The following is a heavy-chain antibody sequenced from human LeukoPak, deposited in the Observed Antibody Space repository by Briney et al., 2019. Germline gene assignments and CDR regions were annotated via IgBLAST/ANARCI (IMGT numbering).Heavy chain of an antibody. D-gene: IGHD6-19*01. V-gene: IGHV4-34*01. CDR2: INHSGST. Sequence: SETLSLTCAVYGGPFSGYYWSWIRQPPGKVLEWIGEINHSGSTNYNPSLRSRVTILVDTSKNQFSLKFTSMTAADTAVYYCARSSKTQWLSPGDGFDIWGRGTLVTVSS. CDR3: ARSSKTQWLSPGDGFDI. CDR1: GGPFSGYY. J-gene: IGHJ3*02.